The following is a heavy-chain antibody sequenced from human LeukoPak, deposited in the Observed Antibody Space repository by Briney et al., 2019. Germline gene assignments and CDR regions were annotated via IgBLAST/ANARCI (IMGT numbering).Heavy chain of an antibody. J-gene: IGHJ4*02. CDR2: IGTAGDT. D-gene: IGHD3-22*01. Sequence: GGSLRLSCAASGFTFSSYDMHWVRQATGKGLEWVSAIGTAGDTYYPGSVKGRFTISRENAKNSLYLQMDSLRAGDTAVYYCARGSGDSSGYYDYWGQGTLVTVSS. V-gene: IGHV3-13*01. CDR1: GFTFSSYD. CDR3: ARGSGDSSGYYDY.